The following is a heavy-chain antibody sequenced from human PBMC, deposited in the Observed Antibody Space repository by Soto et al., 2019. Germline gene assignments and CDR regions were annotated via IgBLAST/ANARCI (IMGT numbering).Heavy chain of an antibody. Sequence: QVQLVESGGGVVQPGRSLRLSCAASGFTFSSYGMHWVRQAPGKGLERVAVISYDGSNKYYADSVKGRFTISRDNSKNTLYLQMNSLRAEDTAVYYCAKDWRRVIGGGFYSYYYYMDVWGKGTTVTVSS. D-gene: IGHD3-16*02. J-gene: IGHJ6*03. CDR3: AKDWRRVIGGGFYSYYYYMDV. V-gene: IGHV3-30*18. CDR2: ISYDGSNK. CDR1: GFTFSSYG.